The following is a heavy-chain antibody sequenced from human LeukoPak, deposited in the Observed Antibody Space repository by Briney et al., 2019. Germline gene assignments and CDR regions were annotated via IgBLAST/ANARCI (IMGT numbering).Heavy chain of an antibody. D-gene: IGHD3-10*01. CDR2: ISGSGGST. CDR1: GFTFSSYW. CDR3: AKDGGLLWFGELPRTFYYMDV. J-gene: IGHJ6*03. Sequence: GGSLRLSCAASGFTFSSYWMSWVRQAPGKGLEWVSAISGSGGSTYYADSVKGRFTISRDNSKNTLYLQMNSLRAEDTAVYYCAKDGGLLWFGELPRTFYYMDVWGKGTTVTVSS. V-gene: IGHV3-23*01.